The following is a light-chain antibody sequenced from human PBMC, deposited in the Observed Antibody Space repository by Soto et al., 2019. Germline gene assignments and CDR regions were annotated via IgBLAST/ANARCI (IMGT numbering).Light chain of an antibody. CDR1: QSVSSSY. Sequence: EIVLTQSPGTLSLSPGERATLSCRASQSVSSSYLAWYQQKPGQAPRLLIYGASSRATGIPDRFRGSGSGTVFTLSISRLEPEDFAEYYCQQYGSSPRTFGQGTQLEIK. CDR3: QQYGSSPRT. CDR2: GAS. J-gene: IGKJ2*01. V-gene: IGKV3-20*01.